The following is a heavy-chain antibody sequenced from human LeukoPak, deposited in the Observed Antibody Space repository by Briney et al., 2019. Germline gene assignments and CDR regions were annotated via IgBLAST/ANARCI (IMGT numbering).Heavy chain of an antibody. J-gene: IGHJ4*02. CDR1: GGTFSSYA. D-gene: IGHD4-17*01. V-gene: IGHV1-69*13. CDR3: ARSGDYGDSEQPTPTDY. CDR2: IIPILGTA. Sequence: ASVKVSCKASGGTFSSYAISWVRQAPGQGLEWMGGIIPILGTANYAQKFQGRVTITADESTSTAYMELSSLRSEDTAVYYCARSGDYGDSEQPTPTDYWGQGTLVTVSS.